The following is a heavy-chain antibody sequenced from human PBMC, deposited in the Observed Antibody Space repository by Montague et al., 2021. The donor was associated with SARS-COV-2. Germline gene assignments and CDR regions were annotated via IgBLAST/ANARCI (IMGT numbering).Heavy chain of an antibody. Sequence: SETLSLTCTVSGVSVTDYYWSWIRQPPGKGLEWVGDALYNKGTNFNSSLKSRVAISVDTSKKQFSLRLTSVTAADTAFYHCVRHPHYDGLNGPPDFWGQGALVTVSS. CDR3: VRHPHYDGLNGPPDF. CDR2: ALYNKGT. D-gene: IGHD3-9*01. V-gene: IGHV4-59*08. CDR1: GVSVTDYY. J-gene: IGHJ4*02.